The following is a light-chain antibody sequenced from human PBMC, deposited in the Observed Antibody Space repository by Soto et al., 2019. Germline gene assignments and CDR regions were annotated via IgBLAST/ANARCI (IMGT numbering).Light chain of an antibody. J-gene: IGKJ1*01. CDR2: DAS. CDR1: QSVSSY. Sequence: EIVLTQSPATLSLSPGERATLSCRASQSVSSYLAWYQQKPGQAPRLLIYDASNGATGIPARFSGSGSGTDFTLTISSLEPEDFAVYYCQQRSNWPPSWTFGQGTKVDNK. CDR3: QQRSNWPPSWT. V-gene: IGKV3-11*01.